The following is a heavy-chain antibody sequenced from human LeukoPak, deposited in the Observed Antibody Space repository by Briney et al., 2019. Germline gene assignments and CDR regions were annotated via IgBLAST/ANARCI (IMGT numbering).Heavy chain of an antibody. J-gene: IGHJ4*02. CDR2: IYSDNT. CDR3: ARDGELQHFDY. Sequence: GGSLRLSCTVSGFTVSSNSMSWVRQAPGKGLEWVSFIYSDNTHYSDSVKGRFTISRDNSKNTLYLQMNSLRAEDTAVYYCARDGELQHFDYWGQGTLVTVSS. V-gene: IGHV3-53*01. D-gene: IGHD1-7*01. CDR1: GFTVSSNS.